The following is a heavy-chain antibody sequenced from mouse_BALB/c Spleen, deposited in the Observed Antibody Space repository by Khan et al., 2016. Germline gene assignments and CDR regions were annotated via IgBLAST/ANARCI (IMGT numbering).Heavy chain of an antibody. J-gene: IGHJ4*01. V-gene: IGHV3-8*02. Sequence: EVQLQESGPSLVKPSQTLSLTCSVTGDSITSGYWNWIRKFPGIKLEYMGYISYSGSTYYNPSLKSRISITRDTSKNQYSLQLISVTTEDTATYYCARYDGSTDVRATDYWGQGTAVTVSS. CDR3: ARYDGSTDVRATDY. D-gene: IGHD1-1*01. CDR2: ISYSGST. CDR1: GDSITSGY.